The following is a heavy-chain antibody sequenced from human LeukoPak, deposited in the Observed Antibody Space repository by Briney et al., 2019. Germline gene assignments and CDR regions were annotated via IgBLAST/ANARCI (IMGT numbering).Heavy chain of an antibody. D-gene: IGHD3-22*01. Sequence: PSETLSLTCTVSGGSISSSSYYWGWIRQPPGKGLEWIGSIYYSGSTYYNPSLKSRVTISVDTSKNQFSLKLSSVTAADTAVYYCARHRVSSGRFDWGQGTLVTVSS. CDR3: ARHRVSSGRFD. CDR2: IYYSGST. CDR1: GGSISSSSYY. V-gene: IGHV4-39*01. J-gene: IGHJ4*02.